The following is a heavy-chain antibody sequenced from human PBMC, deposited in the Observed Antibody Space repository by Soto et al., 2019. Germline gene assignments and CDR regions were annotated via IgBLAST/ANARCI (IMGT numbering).Heavy chain of an antibody. Sequence: EVQLAESGGGLVQPGGSLRLSCAASGFTFSLYSMSWVRQAPGKGREWVSYISRSSTGIHYADSVKGRFTISRDDATNSMHLQMNSLRDGDTAVYYCARAVTWGLDVWGQGTTVSISS. J-gene: IGHJ6*02. D-gene: IGHD3-10*01. CDR1: GFTFSLYS. V-gene: IGHV3-48*02. CDR2: ISRSSTGI. CDR3: ARAVTWGLDV.